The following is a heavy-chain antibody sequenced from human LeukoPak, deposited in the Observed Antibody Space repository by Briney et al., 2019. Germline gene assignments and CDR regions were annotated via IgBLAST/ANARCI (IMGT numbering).Heavy chain of an antibody. CDR3: AKYGSRGWVIDS. CDR2: IYYNGAT. Sequence: SETLSLTCTVSGGSIGRDYWTWIRQPPGKGLEYIGYIYYNGATNYNPSLKSRVTISVDTSKNQFSLKLSSVTAADTAVYYCAKYGSRGWVIDSWGQGTLVTVSS. D-gene: IGHD6-19*01. V-gene: IGHV4-59*08. J-gene: IGHJ4*02. CDR1: GGSIGRDY.